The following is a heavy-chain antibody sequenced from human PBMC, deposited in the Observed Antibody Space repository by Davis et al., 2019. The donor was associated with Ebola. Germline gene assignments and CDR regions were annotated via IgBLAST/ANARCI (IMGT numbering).Heavy chain of an antibody. CDR1: GFTFSSYA. J-gene: IGHJ4*02. Sequence: PGGSLRLSCAASGFTFSSYAMSWVRQAPGKGLEWVSAISGSGGSTYYADSVKGRFTISRDNAKNSLYLQMNSLRAEDTAVYYCARARAGITMIVVSSDYWGQGTLVTVSS. V-gene: IGHV3-23*01. D-gene: IGHD3-22*01. CDR3: ARARAGITMIVVSSDY. CDR2: ISGSGGST.